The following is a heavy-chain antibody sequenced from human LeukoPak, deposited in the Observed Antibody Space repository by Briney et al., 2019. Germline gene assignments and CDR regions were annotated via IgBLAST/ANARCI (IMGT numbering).Heavy chain of an antibody. CDR3: ARRAGAYSHPYDY. Sequence: GGSLRLSCAASGFTFSNYWMNWVRQAPGKGLEWVANIKQDGSEEYYVDSVRGRFTISRDNAKNLLYLQMNSLRAEDTAVYYCARRAGAYSHPYDYWGQGTLVTVSS. D-gene: IGHD4/OR15-4a*01. CDR1: GFTFSNYW. CDR2: IKQDGSEE. J-gene: IGHJ4*02. V-gene: IGHV3-7*03.